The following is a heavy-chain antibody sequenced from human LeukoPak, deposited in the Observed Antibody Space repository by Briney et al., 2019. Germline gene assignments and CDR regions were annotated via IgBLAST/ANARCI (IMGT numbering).Heavy chain of an antibody. Sequence: PGGSLRLSCAGSGFTIGSYWMSWVRQAPGKGLEWVANIRHDGSEKYYVDSVKGRLTISRDNAKNSLYLQMNSLRAEDTGIYYCARAGYYGDDAFDLWGQGTMVTVSS. CDR3: ARAGYYGDDAFDL. J-gene: IGHJ3*01. D-gene: IGHD2/OR15-2a*01. CDR2: IRHDGSEK. V-gene: IGHV3-7*01. CDR1: GFTIGSYW.